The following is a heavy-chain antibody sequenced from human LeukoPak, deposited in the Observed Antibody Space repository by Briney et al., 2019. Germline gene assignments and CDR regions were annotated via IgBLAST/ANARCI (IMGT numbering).Heavy chain of an antibody. CDR2: INWNGGST. J-gene: IGHJ6*03. V-gene: IGHV3-20*04. CDR1: GFTFDDYG. D-gene: IGHD4-17*01. CDR3: AREGLREDYYYYMDV. Sequence: SGGSLRLSCAASGFTFDDYGMSWVRQAPGKGLEWVSGINWNGGSTGYADSVKGRFTISRDNAKNSLYLQMNSLRAEDTALYYCAREGLREDYYYYMDVWGKGTTVTVSS.